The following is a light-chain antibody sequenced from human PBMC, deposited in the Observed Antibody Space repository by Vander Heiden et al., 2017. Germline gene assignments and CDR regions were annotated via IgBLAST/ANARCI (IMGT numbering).Light chain of an antibody. V-gene: IGLV6-57*02. CDR1: SGSIASNY. J-gene: IGLJ3*02. CDR3: QTYDSNNWV. Sequence: NFKLTQPHSVSESPGKTVTIYCTASSGSIASNYVQWYQQRPGSAPTTVIYEDKYRPSGVPDRFSGSIDSSSNSASLTISGLKTEDEGDYFCQTYDSNNWVFGGGTKLTVL. CDR2: EDK.